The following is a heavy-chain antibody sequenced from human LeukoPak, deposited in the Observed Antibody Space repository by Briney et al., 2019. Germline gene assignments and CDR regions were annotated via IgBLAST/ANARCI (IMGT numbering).Heavy chain of an antibody. CDR3: AKEPPVLLWFGEDGY. CDR1: GFTFSSYG. V-gene: IGHV3-30*02. D-gene: IGHD3-10*01. Sequence: GGSLRLSCAASGFTFSSYGMHWVRQAPGKGLEWVAFIRYDGSNKYYADSVKGRFTIPRDNSKNTLYLQMNSLRAEDTAVYYCAKEPPVLLWFGEDGYWGQGTLVTVSS. J-gene: IGHJ4*02. CDR2: IRYDGSNK.